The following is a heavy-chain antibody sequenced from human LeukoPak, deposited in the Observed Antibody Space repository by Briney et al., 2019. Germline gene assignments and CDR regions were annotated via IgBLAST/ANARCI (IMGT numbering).Heavy chain of an antibody. CDR3: ARDLGPWRTNGGLAY. V-gene: IGHV4-30-4*01. J-gene: IGHJ4*02. CDR2: IYYSGST. Sequence: SETLSLTCIVSGGSISSGDYYWSWIRQPPGKGLEWIGYIYYSGSTYYNPSLGSRVIISVDTSKNQFSLKLSSVTAADTAVYYCARDLGPWRTNGGLAYWGRGTLVTVSS. D-gene: IGHD1-1*01. CDR1: GGSISSGDYY.